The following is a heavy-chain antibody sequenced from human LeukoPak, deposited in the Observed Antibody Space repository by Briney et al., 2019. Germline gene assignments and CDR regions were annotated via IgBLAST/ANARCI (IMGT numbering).Heavy chain of an antibody. D-gene: IGHD3-10*01. CDR2: ISATGGNI. Sequence: PGGSLRLSCAASGFTFDNFAMNWVRRAPGKALEWVSSISATGGNIYYADSVEGRFTISRDNSKSTLYLEMNSLRVEDTAMYHCAKETETRGYFDSWGQGTLVTVSS. CDR1: GFTFDNFA. J-gene: IGHJ4*02. CDR3: AKETETRGYFDS. V-gene: IGHV3-23*01.